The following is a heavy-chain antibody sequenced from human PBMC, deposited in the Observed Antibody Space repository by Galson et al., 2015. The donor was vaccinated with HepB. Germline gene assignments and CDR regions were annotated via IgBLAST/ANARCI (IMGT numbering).Heavy chain of an antibody. D-gene: IGHD6-13*01. J-gene: IGHJ4*02. CDR3: AKGIVADGAMGVDY. V-gene: IGHV3-30*18. CDR1: GFTFSYYG. CDR2: ISYDGTNK. Sequence: SLRLSCAASGFTFSYYGLHWVRQAPGKRLEWVAVISYDGTNKNYIESVKGRFTISRDNSKNTLYLQMNSLRAEDTAVYYCAKGIVADGAMGVDYWGQGTLVTVSS.